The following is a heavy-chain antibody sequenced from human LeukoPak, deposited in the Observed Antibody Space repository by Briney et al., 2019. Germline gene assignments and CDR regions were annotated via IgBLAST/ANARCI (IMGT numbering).Heavy chain of an antibody. CDR1: GGSFSGYY. D-gene: IGHD3/OR15-3a*01. J-gene: IGHJ6*03. CDR3: ARRRTGGPYCYYYYYMDV. Sequence: SETLSLTCAVYGGSFSGYYWSWIRQPPGKGLEWIGEINHGGSTNYNPSLKSRVTISVDTSKNQFSLKLSSVTAADTAVYYCARRRTGGPYCYYYYYMDVWGKGTTVTISS. V-gene: IGHV4-34*01. CDR2: INHGGST.